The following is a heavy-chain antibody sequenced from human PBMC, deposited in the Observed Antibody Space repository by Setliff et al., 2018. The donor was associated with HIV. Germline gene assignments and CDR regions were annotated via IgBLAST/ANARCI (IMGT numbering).Heavy chain of an antibody. V-gene: IGHV1-3*01. CDR2: INAGNGYT. CDR1: GYTFSRYA. J-gene: IGHJ4*02. D-gene: IGHD2-15*01. Sequence: ASVKVSCKASGYTFSRYAMNWVRQAPGQSLEWMGWINAGNGYTKYPQKFQGRVTITSDTSASTAYMELWSLRSEDTAMYYCARVPYCSGGSCYRNYVDYWGPGTPVTVSS. CDR3: ARVPYCSGGSCYRNYVDY.